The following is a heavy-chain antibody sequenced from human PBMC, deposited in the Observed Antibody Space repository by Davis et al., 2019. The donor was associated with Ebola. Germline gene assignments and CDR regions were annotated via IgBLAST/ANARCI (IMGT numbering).Heavy chain of an antibody. J-gene: IGHJ6*02. CDR1: GFTFDDYA. D-gene: IGHD3-22*01. V-gene: IGHV3-43*02. CDR2: ISGDGGST. Sequence: ASLKISCAAPGFTFDDYAMHWVRQAPGKGLEWVSLISGDGGSTYYADSVKGRFTISRDNSKNSLYLQMNSLRTEDTALYYCAKEGGTITMIVVVSGYYGMDVWGQGTTVTVSS. CDR3: AKEGGTITMIVVVSGYYGMDV.